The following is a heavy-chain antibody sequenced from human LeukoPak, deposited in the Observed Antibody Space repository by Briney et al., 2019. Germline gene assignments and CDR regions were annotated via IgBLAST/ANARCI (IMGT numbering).Heavy chain of an antibody. CDR3: AREIVYCGGDCYSGIDY. Sequence: ASVKVSCTASGYTFTSYGISWVRQAPGQGLEWMGWINPNSGGTNYAQKFQGRVTMTRDTSISTAYMELSRLRSDDTAVYYCAREIVYCGGDCYSGIDYWGQGTLVTVSS. V-gene: IGHV1-2*02. D-gene: IGHD2-21*02. CDR2: INPNSGGT. CDR1: GYTFTSYG. J-gene: IGHJ4*02.